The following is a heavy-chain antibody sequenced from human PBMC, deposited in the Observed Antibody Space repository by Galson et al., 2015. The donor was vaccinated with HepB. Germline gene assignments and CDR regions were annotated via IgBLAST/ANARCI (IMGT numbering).Heavy chain of an antibody. J-gene: IGHJ5*02. CDR3: AREWWGTDRPRATNWFDP. D-gene: IGHD3-16*02. V-gene: IGHV1-46*01. Sequence: SVKVSCKASGFTFTAYYIHWVRQAPGQGLEWMGGINPRGGSTNYAQEFQGRVTVTRDTSTSTVYMELSSLISEDTAVYYCAREWWGTDRPRATNWFDPWGQGTLVTVSS. CDR2: INPRGGST. CDR1: GFTFTAYY.